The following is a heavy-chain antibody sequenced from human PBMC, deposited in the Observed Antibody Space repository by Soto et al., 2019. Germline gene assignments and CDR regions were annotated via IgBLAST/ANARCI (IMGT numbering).Heavy chain of an antibody. J-gene: IGHJ5*02. CDR1: GGSISSSNW. D-gene: IGHD3-9*01. Sequence: PSETLSLTCAVSGGSISSSNWWSWVRQPPGKGLEWIGEIYHSGSTNYNPSLKSRVTISVDKSKNQFSLKLSSVTAADTAVYYCARDRYDILTGYYKGWFDPWGQGTLVTVSS. CDR2: IYHSGST. CDR3: ARDRYDILTGYYKGWFDP. V-gene: IGHV4-4*02.